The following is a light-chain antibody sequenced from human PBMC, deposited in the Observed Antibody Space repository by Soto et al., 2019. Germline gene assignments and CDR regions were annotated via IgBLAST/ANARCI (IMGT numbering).Light chain of an antibody. V-gene: IGKV3-15*01. CDR1: QSISIH. Sequence: EIVMTQSPATLSVSPGERATLSCRASQSISIHLAWYQQQPGQGPRLLIYGASTRDTGTPARFSGSGSGTEFTLTISSLQSEDFAVYYCQQYDSWPSWTFGQGTEVEIK. J-gene: IGKJ1*01. CDR2: GAS. CDR3: QQYDSWPSWT.